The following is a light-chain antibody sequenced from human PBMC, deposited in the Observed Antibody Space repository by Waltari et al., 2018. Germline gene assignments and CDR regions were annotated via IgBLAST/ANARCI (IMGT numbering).Light chain of an antibody. CDR3: CSYAGSYKWV. Sequence: HSALTQPRSVSGSPGQSVTISCTGTSSDVGGYNYVSWYQQRPGKVPKPIIYDVTNRPSGVPERFSGSKSGNTASLTISGLQADDEADYYCCSYAGSYKWVFGGGTKLTVL. V-gene: IGLV2-11*02. CDR1: SSDVGGYNY. CDR2: DVT. J-gene: IGLJ3*02.